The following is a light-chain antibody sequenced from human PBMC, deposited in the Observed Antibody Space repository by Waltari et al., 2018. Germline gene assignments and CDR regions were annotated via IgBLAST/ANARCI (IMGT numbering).Light chain of an antibody. CDR3: SSYAGSNIWGVL. CDR2: YDS. V-gene: IGLV3-21*01. CDR1: KLETYS. J-gene: IGLJ2*01. Sequence: YVLTQSPSQSLAPGKTAIITCGGEKLETYSVHWSQQKPGQAPLLVIKYDSDRPSGIPERFSGSKSGNTASLTVSGLQAEDEADYYCSSYAGSNIWGVLFGGGTKLTVL.